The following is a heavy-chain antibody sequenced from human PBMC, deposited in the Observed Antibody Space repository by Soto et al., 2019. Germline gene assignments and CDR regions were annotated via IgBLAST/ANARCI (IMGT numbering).Heavy chain of an antibody. Sequence: PGGSLRLSCAASGFTFNSYAMSWVRQAPGKGLDWVSTISGSAGSTYYADSVKGRFTISRDNSKNTLYLQMNSLRAEDTAVYYCAKDSSSWSYNWFDPWGQGTLVTVSS. J-gene: IGHJ5*02. CDR3: AKDSSSWSYNWFDP. CDR1: GFTFNSYA. D-gene: IGHD6-13*01. CDR2: ISGSAGST. V-gene: IGHV3-23*01.